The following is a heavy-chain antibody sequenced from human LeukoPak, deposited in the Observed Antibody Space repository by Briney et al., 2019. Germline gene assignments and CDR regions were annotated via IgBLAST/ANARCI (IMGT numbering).Heavy chain of an antibody. CDR1: GGSISSGGYY. V-gene: IGHV4-31*03. CDR3: ARVVGCSSTSCSNFDY. Sequence: PSQTLSLTCTVSGGSISSGGYYWRWIRQHTGKGLEWIGYIYYSGSTYYNPSLKSRVTISVDTSKNQFSLKLSSVTAADTAVYYCARVVGCSSTSCSNFDYWGQGTLVTVSS. D-gene: IGHD2-2*01. J-gene: IGHJ4*02. CDR2: IYYSGST.